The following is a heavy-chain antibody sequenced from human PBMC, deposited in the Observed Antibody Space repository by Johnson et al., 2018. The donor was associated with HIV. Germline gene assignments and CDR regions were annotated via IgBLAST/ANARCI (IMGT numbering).Heavy chain of an antibody. CDR2: IKQDGSEK. J-gene: IGHJ3*02. CDR1: GFTFSSYW. D-gene: IGHD2-8*01. Sequence: VQLVESGGGLVQPGGSLRLSCAASGFTFSSYWMSWVRQAPGKGLEWVANIKQDGSEKYYVDSVKGRFTISRDNAKHSLNLQMSSLRAEDTAVYYCARGVNGAFDIWGQGTMVTVSS. V-gene: IGHV3-7*04. CDR3: ARGVNGAFDI.